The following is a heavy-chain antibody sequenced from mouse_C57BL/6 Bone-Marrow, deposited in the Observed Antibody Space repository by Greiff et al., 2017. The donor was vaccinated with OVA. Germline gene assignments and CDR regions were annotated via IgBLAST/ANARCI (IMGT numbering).Heavy chain of an antibody. J-gene: IGHJ4*01. CDR3: AKNYDCDRAFYDMDY. V-gene: IGHV5-17*01. Sequence: EVQLVESGGGLVKPGGSLKIPCAASGFTFSDYGMHWVRQAPEKGLEWVAYISSGSSTINYADKVKGRFTIYRDNAKDTLFLQITSLMSGDTAMYSCAKNYDCDRAFYDMDYWGQGTTVTVSS. CDR2: ISSGSSTI. D-gene: IGHD2-4*01. CDR1: GFTFSDYG.